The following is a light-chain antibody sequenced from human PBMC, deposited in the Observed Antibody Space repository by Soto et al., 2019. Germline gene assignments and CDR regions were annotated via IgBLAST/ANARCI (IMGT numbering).Light chain of an antibody. CDR1: QSVSGTY. CDR3: QQYGVSPWT. CDR2: GAS. Sequence: EIVLTQSPDSLSLSPGEGATLSCRASQSVSGTYIAWYQQRPGQAPRLLIFGASNRATGIPDKFSGGGSGTEFTLTIRRLEPEDCAVYFCQQYGVSPWTFGQGTNVEIK. J-gene: IGKJ1*01. V-gene: IGKV3-20*01.